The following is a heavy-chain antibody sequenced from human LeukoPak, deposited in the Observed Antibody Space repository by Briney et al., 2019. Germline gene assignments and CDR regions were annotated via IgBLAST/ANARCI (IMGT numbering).Heavy chain of an antibody. J-gene: IGHJ6*02. CDR3: AKDQFGSGSYSLGGMDV. V-gene: IGHV3-48*04. CDR2: ISSSSSTI. CDR1: GFTFSSYS. D-gene: IGHD3-10*01. Sequence: PGGSLRLSCAASGFTFSSYSMNWVRQAPGKGLEWVSYISSSSSTIYYTDSVKGRFTISRDNSKNSLYLQMNSLRTEDTALYYCAKDQFGSGSYSLGGMDVWGQGTTVTVSS.